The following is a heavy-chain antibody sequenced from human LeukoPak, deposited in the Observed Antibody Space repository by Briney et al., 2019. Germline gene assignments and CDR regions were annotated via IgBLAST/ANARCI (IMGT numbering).Heavy chain of an antibody. CDR3: ARLRPAGTALVSNWFAP. Sequence: SETLSLTCTVSGGSISSYYWSWIRQPPGKVLEWIGYIYYSGSTNYNPSLKSRVTISVDTSKNQFSLKLSSVTAADTAVYYCARLRPAGTALVSNWFAPWGQGTLVTVSS. D-gene: IGHD6-13*01. J-gene: IGHJ5*02. CDR1: GGSISSYY. V-gene: IGHV4-59*08. CDR2: IYYSGST.